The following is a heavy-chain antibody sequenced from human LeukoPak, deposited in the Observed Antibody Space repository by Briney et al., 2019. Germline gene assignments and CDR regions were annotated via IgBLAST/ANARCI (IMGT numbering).Heavy chain of an antibody. Sequence: SETLSLTCTVSGDSIRSGGSYWSWIRQHPEKGLEWIGYIYYDGSTDYNPSLKSRITISVDTSKNQFSLRLSSVTAADTAVYYCAKENYPSSSWYGYGMDVWGQGTPVTVSS. CDR1: GDSIRSGGSY. CDR3: AKENYPSSSWYGYGMDV. J-gene: IGHJ6*02. CDR2: IYYDGST. D-gene: IGHD6-13*01. V-gene: IGHV4-31*03.